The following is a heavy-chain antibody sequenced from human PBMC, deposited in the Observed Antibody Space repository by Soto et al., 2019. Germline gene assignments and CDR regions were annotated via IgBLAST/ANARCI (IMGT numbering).Heavy chain of an antibody. CDR3: ARARKGGDSWFWDYFDY. CDR2: ISYDGSNK. CDR1: GFTFSSYA. Sequence: QVQLVESGGGVVQPGRSLRLSCAASGFTFSSYAMHWVRQAPGKGLEWVAVISYDGSNKYYADSVKGRFTISRDDSKNTLFLQMNSLRPEDTAVYYCARARKGGDSWFWDYFDYWGQGILVTVSS. J-gene: IGHJ4*02. D-gene: IGHD6-13*01. V-gene: IGHV3-30-3*01.